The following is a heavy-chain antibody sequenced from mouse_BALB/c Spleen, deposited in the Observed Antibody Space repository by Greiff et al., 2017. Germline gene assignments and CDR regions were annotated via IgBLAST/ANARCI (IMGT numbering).Heavy chain of an antibody. D-gene: IGHD2-4*01. CDR3: ARDGLRGAGFAY. CDR2: IWAGGST. CDR1: GFSLTSYG. Sequence: VKLMESGPGLVAPSQSLSITCTVSGFSLTSYGVHWVRQPPGKGLEWLGVIWAGGSTNYNSALMSRLSISKDNSKSQVFLKMNSLQTDDTAMYYCARDGLRGAGFAYWGQGTLVTVSA. J-gene: IGHJ3*01. V-gene: IGHV2-9*02.